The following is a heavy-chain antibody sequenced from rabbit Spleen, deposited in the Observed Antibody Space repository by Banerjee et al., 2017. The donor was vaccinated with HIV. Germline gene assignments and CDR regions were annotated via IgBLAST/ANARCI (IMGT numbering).Heavy chain of an antibody. Sequence: QEQLKETGGGLVQPGGSLTLSCKASGFAFTTYYMSWVRQAPGKGLEWISCIAGSSSGSTYYASWAKGRFTISKTSSTTVTLQMTSLTAADTATYFCARLRNYFPTGLDLWGPGTLVTVS. CDR3: ARLRNYFPTGLDL. CDR1: GFAFTTYYM. CDR2: IAGSSSGST. D-gene: IGHD1-1*01. J-gene: IGHJ3*01. V-gene: IGHV1S45*01.